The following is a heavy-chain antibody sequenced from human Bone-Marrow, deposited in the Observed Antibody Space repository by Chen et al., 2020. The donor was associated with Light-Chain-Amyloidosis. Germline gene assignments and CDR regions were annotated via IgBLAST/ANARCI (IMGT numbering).Heavy chain of an antibody. Sequence: DVRLVESGGGLVQPGGSLRLSCAASGFTFSSYAMNWVRQAPGKGLEWVSGMVGSGVNTYYADSVKGRVTISRDNSKNTLSLHMNSLRAEDTAVYYCTKDGITVAGTRFFDYWGQGALVTVSS. D-gene: IGHD6-19*01. CDR2: MVGSGVNT. CDR1: GFTFSSYA. V-gene: IGHV3-23*04. CDR3: TKDGITVAGTRFFDY. J-gene: IGHJ4*02.